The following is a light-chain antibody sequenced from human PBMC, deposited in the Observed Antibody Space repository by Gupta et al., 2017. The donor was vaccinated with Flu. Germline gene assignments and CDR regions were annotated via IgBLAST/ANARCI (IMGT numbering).Light chain of an antibody. J-gene: IGKJ4*01. CDR2: LGS. Sequence: VTPGEPASISCRSSQSLLQSSGYNYLDWYVQKPGQPPQLLIYLGSTRASGVPDRLSGSGSGTDFTLKIHKVEAEDVGVYFCMQALQNPLTFGGGTKVEIQ. CDR1: QSLLQSSGYNY. V-gene: IGKV2-28*01. CDR3: MQALQNPLT.